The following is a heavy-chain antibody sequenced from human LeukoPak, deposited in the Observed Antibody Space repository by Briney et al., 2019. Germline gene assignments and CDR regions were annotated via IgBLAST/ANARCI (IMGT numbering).Heavy chain of an antibody. V-gene: IGHV3-20*04. CDR1: GFSSNDCV. D-gene: IGHD2-2*01. CDR3: ARGYGTSTSCYFNWFDP. J-gene: IGHJ5*02. CDR2: INWNGDST. Sequence: PGGSLRLSCAASGFSSNDCVSCVLRQAPGKGLEWVSGINWNGDSTGYADSVKGRFTISRDNAKKSLYLQMNRLRAEDTAFYYCARGYGTSTSCYFNWFDPWGQGTLVTVSS.